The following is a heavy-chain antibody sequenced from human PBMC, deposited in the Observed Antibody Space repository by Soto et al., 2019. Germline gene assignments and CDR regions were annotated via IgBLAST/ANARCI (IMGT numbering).Heavy chain of an antibody. CDR2: ISSSGSTI. V-gene: IGHV3-48*03. J-gene: IGHJ5*02. Sequence: PGGSLRLSCAASGFTFSSCEMNWVRQAPGKGLEWVSYISSSGSTIYYADSVKGRFTISRDNAKNSLYLQMNSLRAEDTAVYYCERYTVTTWFDPWGQGTLVTVSS. CDR3: ERYTVTTWFDP. D-gene: IGHD4-4*01. CDR1: GFTFSSCE.